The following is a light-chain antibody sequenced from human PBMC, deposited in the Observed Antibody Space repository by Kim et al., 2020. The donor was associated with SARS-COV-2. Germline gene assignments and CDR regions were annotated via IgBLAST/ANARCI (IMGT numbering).Light chain of an antibody. CDR2: KNN. Sequence: QSVLTQPPSASGTPGQSVSISCSGSTSNIGNNYVWWFQHLPGTAPKLLIHKNNQRPPGVPDRFSGSKSGTFASLAISGLLSEDEADYFCAAWDDRLSVVFGGGTKVTVL. V-gene: IGLV1-47*01. CDR1: TSNIGNNY. CDR3: AAWDDRLSVV. J-gene: IGLJ3*02.